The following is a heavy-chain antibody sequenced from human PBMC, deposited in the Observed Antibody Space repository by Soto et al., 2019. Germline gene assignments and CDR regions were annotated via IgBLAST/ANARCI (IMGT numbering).Heavy chain of an antibody. CDR1: GDIVSIDTAV. CDR3: VGVPLLRGMDV. D-gene: IGHD2-8*01. V-gene: IGHV6-1*01. J-gene: IGHJ6*02. CDR2: TYYRSQWNN. Sequence: SQTLSLTCAISGDIVSIDTAVWICSSQSPSRGLEWLGRTYYRSQWNNDYALSVKSRITISPDTSQNQFSLDLDSVTPEDTAVYYCVGVPLLRGMDVWGQGTPVTASS.